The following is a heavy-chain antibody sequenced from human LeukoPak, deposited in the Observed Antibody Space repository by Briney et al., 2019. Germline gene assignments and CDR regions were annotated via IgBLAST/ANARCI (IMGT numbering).Heavy chain of an antibody. Sequence: SETLSLTCTVSGGSISSYYWSWIRQPAGKGLEWIGRIYTSGSTNYNPSLKSRVTMSVDTSKNQFSLKLSSVTAADTAVYYCARDEVVVVKGVLDYYYYMDVWGKGTTVTVSS. V-gene: IGHV4-4*07. CDR2: IYTSGST. CDR3: ARDEVVVVKGVLDYYYYMDV. D-gene: IGHD2-2*01. J-gene: IGHJ6*03. CDR1: GGSISSYY.